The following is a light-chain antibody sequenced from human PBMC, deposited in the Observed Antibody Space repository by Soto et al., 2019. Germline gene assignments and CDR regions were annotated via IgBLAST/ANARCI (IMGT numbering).Light chain of an antibody. J-gene: IGKJ4*01. CDR1: QSFSSSY. Sequence: EIVLTQSPGTLSLSPGERATLSCSASQSFSSSYLAWYQQKPGQAPRLLIYDASSRATGTPDMFIGSGYGTDFTLTISTLEPEEVAVYYCQQYGRSPPITFGEGTQVEIK. V-gene: IGKV3-20*01. CDR3: QQYGRSPPIT. CDR2: DAS.